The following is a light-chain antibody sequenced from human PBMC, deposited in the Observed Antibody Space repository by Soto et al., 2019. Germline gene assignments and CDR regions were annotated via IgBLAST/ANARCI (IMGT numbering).Light chain of an antibody. CDR3: LLSYNGAAM. CDR2: DTT. Sequence: QAVVTQEPSLTVSPGGTVTLTCGSSTGAVTSGHYPYWFQQKPGQAPRTLIYDTTNKNSWTPARFSGSLLGGKAALTLSGAQPEDEAEYYCLLSYNGAAMFGGGTQLTVL. V-gene: IGLV7-46*01. CDR1: TGAVTSGHY. J-gene: IGLJ7*01.